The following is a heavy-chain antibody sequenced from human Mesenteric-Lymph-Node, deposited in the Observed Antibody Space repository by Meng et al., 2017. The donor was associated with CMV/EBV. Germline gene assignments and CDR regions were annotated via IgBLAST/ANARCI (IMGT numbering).Heavy chain of an antibody. V-gene: IGHV3-11*01. Sequence: LRLSCAASGFSVSEEYMSWIRQTPGKGLEYISYMSSSGGSIYYADSVKGRFTISRDNAKNSLYLQMNNLRAEDTAVYYCTRRPPPLRPWGQGTLVTVSS. CDR1: GFSVSEEY. J-gene: IGHJ5*02. CDR3: TRRPPPLRP. CDR2: MSSSGGSI.